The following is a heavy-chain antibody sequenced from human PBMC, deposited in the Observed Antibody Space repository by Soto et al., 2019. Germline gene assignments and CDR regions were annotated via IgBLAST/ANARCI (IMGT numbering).Heavy chain of an antibody. D-gene: IGHD1-26*01. CDR2: ISSSSGTI. J-gene: IGHJ6*03. Sequence: EVQLVESGGGLVQPGGSLRLSCAASGLTFSSYSMNWVRQAPGEGLEWVSYISSSSGTIYYADSVKGRFTISRDNAKNSLYLQINSLRVEDTAVYFCASWDVYYMDVWGKGTTVTVSS. CDR1: GLTFSSYS. V-gene: IGHV3-48*01. CDR3: ASWDVYYMDV.